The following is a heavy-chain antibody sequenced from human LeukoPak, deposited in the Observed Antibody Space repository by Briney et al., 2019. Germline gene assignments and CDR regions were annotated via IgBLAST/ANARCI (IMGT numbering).Heavy chain of an antibody. CDR2: INHSGST. J-gene: IGHJ4*02. V-gene: IGHV4-34*01. CDR3: ARVTPPYYDSSGYNLDY. CDR1: GGSFSGYY. D-gene: IGHD3-22*01. Sequence: PSETLSLTCAVYGGSFSGYYWSWIRQPPGKGLEWIGEINHSGSTNYNPSLKSRVTISVDKSKNQFSLKLSSVTAADTAVYYCARVTPPYYDSSGYNLDYWGQGTLVTVSS.